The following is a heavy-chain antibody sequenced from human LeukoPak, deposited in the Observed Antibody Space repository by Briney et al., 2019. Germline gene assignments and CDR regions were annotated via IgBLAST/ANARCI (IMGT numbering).Heavy chain of an antibody. CDR3: ARASIYRPLDY. V-gene: IGHV3-64*01. D-gene: IGHD3-3*02. CDR2: ISSNGGRT. J-gene: IGHJ4*02. Sequence: GGSLRLSCAASGFTFSSYGMHWVRQAPGKRLEYVSAISSNGGRTYYANSVKGRFTISRDDSKNTLYLQMGSLRAEDMAVYYCARASIYRPLDYWGQGTLVTVSS. CDR1: GFTFSSYG.